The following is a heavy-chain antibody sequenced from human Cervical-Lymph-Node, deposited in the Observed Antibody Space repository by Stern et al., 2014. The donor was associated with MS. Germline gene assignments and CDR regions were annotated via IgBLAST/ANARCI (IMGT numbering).Heavy chain of an antibody. Sequence: EVQLVQSGAEVKKPGESLKISCKGSGYSFTSYWLGWVRPMPRNTLEGRGILYPGDSDTRYSPSFQGQVTISADKSISTAYLQWSSLKASDTAMYYCARTGDGYNYGDAFDIWGQGTMVTVSS. V-gene: IGHV5-51*01. J-gene: IGHJ3*02. CDR1: GYSFTSYW. D-gene: IGHD5-24*01. CDR2: LYPGDSDT. CDR3: ARTGDGYNYGDAFDI.